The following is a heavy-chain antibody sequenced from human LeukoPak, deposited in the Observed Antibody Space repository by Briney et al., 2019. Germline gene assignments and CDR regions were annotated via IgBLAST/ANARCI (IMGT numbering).Heavy chain of an antibody. CDR1: GYTFTSYG. CDR3: ARDLSGWFSNYYYYIDV. Sequence: GASVKLSCNASGYTFTSYGIRWVRQAPGKGLEWMRCISAYNGNTNYAQKLQGRVTMTTDTSTSTAYMEMKTLRSDDTAAYYCARDLSGWFSNYYYYIDVWGKGTMVTVSS. CDR2: ISAYNGNT. J-gene: IGHJ6*03. V-gene: IGHV1-18*01. D-gene: IGHD6-19*01.